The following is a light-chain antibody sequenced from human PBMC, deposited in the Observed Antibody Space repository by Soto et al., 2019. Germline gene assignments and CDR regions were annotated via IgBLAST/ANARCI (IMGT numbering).Light chain of an antibody. CDR1: QSVGSN. Sequence: EIVLTQSPGTLSASPGERATLSCRASQSVGSNLAWYQQKPGQAPRLLIYGASTRASGIPTRFSGSGSGTQFTLTISSLQSEDFAVYYCQQYKNWPPCTFGQGTKVDIK. CDR2: GAS. CDR3: QQYKNWPPCT. J-gene: IGKJ1*01. V-gene: IGKV3-15*01.